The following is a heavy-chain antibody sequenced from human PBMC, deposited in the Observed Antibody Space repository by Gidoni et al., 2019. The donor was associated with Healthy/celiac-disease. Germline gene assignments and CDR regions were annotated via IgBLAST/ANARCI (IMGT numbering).Heavy chain of an antibody. CDR3: AREGLGGCLDY. J-gene: IGHJ4*02. CDR2: ISYYGSNK. Sequence: QVQLVESGGGVVQPGRSLRLSYAAYGFTFSSDAMHCVRQAPGKGLEWVAVISYYGSNKYYADSVKGRFTISRDNSTNTLYLQMNSLRADDTAVYYCAREGLGGCLDYWGQGTLVTVAS. D-gene: IGHD6-19*01. V-gene: IGHV3-30-3*01. CDR1: GFTFSSDA.